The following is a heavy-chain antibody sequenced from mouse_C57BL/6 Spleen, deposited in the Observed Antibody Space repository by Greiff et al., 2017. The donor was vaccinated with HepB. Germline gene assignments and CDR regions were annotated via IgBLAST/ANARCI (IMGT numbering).Heavy chain of an antibody. CDR1: GYTFTSYW. J-gene: IGHJ2*01. CDR2: INPSSGYT. V-gene: IGHV1-7*01. Sequence: VQLQQSGAELAKPGASVKLSCKASGYTFTSYWMHWVKQRPGQGLEWIGYINPSSGYTKYNQKFKDKATLTADKSSSTAYMQLSSLTYEDAAVYYCARDYGSTLYYFDYWGQGTTLTVSS. CDR3: ARDYGSTLYYFDY. D-gene: IGHD1-1*01.